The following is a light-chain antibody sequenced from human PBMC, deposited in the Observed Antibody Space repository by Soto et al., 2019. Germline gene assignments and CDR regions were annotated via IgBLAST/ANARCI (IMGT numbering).Light chain of an antibody. CDR3: QQRSAWVIS. V-gene: IGKV3-11*01. Sequence: EIVLTQSPATLSLSPGERATLSCRASQSISNSLTWYQQKAGQPPRALIYDASTRATGIPARFSGSGSGTDFTLTISSLEPEDFGIYYCQQRSAWVISFGGGTKVEIK. J-gene: IGKJ4*01. CDR2: DAS. CDR1: QSISNS.